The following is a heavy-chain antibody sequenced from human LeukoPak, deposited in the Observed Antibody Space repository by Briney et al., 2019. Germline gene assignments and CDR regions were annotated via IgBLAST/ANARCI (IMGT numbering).Heavy chain of an antibody. CDR1: GFTFSSYS. Sequence: GGSLRLSCAASGFTFSSYSMHWVRQAPGKGLEWVSYISSSRSTIYYADSVKGRFTISRDNSKNTLYLQMNSLRAEDTAVYYCARVFSASYYDSSGYLYYWGQGTLVTVSS. CDR2: ISSSRSTI. V-gene: IGHV3-48*01. D-gene: IGHD3-22*01. CDR3: ARVFSASYYDSSGYLYY. J-gene: IGHJ4*02.